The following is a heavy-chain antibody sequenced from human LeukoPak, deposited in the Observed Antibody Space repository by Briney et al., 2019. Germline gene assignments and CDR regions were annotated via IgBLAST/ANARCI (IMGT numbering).Heavy chain of an antibody. Sequence: SGGSLRLSCAASGFTFGWHWMSWVRQAPGKGLEWVANIKQDGSQRYYVDSVKGRFTISRDNAKNSLYLQMSSLRAEDTAMYYCARDSGRGGESGYYDLWGQRTLVAVSS. J-gene: IGHJ5*02. CDR1: GFTFGWHW. CDR2: IKQDGSQR. CDR3: ARDSGRGGESGYYDL. D-gene: IGHD3-3*01. V-gene: IGHV3-7*01.